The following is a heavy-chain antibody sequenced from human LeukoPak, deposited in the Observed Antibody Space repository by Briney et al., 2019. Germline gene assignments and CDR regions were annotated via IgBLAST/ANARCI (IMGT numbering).Heavy chain of an antibody. CDR3: TTDRGDYGIPF. D-gene: IGHD4-17*01. Sequence: PGGSLRLSCATSGFTFGDYGVSWFRQAPGKGLEWVGFIRSTTHGGPAEYAASVKGRFTISRDDSKNTLYLQMNSLKIEDTAVYYCTTDRGDYGIPFWGQGTLVTVSS. CDR2: IRSTTHGGPA. J-gene: IGHJ4*02. V-gene: IGHV3-49*03. CDR1: GFTFGDYG.